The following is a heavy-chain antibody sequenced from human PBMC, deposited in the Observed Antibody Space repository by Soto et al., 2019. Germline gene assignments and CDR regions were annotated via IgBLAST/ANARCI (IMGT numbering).Heavy chain of an antibody. CDR2: IYSGGST. CDR1: GFTVSSNY. V-gene: IGHV3-53*04. Sequence: EVQLVESGGGLVQPGGSLRLSCAASGFTVSSNYMSWVRQAPGKGLEWVPVIYSGGSTYYADSVKGRFTISRHHSKNRLYVQMNRLRGEETGVYYCAREARLLRLLEWARSDAFEIWGQGRMVTVSS. D-gene: IGHD3-3*01. J-gene: IGHJ3*02. CDR3: AREARLLRLLEWARSDAFEI.